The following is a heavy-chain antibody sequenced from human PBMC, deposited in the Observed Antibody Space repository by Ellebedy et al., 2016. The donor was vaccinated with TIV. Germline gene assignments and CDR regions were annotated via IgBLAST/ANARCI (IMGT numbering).Heavy chain of an antibody. CDR1: GFTFSSYA. CDR2: ISYDGSNK. D-gene: IGHD4-17*01. Sequence: GESLKISCTASGFTFSSYAMHWVRQAPGKGLEWVAVISYDGSNKYYAVSVKGRFTISRDNSKNTLYLQMNSLRAEDTAVYYCARDPGDYYLDYWGQGTLVTVSS. CDR3: ARDPGDYYLDY. J-gene: IGHJ4*02. V-gene: IGHV3-30-3*01.